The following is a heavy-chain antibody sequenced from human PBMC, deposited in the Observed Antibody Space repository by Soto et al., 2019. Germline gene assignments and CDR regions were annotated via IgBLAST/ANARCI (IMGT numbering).Heavy chain of an antibody. CDR2: IRSKANSYAT. CDR1: GFTFSGSA. Sequence: PVGSLRISCAASGFTFSGSAMHWVRQASGKGLEWVGRIRSKANSYATAYAASVKGRFTTSRDDSKNTAYLQMNSLKTEDTAVYYCTSSIVGATRVYYWGQGTLVTVSS. CDR3: TSSIVGATRVYY. V-gene: IGHV3-73*01. D-gene: IGHD1-26*01. J-gene: IGHJ4*02.